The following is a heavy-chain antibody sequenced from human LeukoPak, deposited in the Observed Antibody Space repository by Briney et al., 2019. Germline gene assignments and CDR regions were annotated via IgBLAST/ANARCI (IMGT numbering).Heavy chain of an antibody. CDR1: GGSFSGYY. D-gene: IGHD3-22*01. V-gene: IGHV4-34*01. Sequence: PSETLSLTCAVYGGSFSGYYWSWIRQPPGKGLEWIGEINHSGSTNYNPSLKSRVTISVDTSKNQFSLKLSSVTAADTAVYYCASSYYDSSGPFDYWGQGTLVTVSS. J-gene: IGHJ4*02. CDR3: ASSYYDSSGPFDY. CDR2: INHSGST.